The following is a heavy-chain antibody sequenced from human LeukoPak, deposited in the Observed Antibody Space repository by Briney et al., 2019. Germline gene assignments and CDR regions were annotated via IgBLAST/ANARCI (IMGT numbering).Heavy chain of an antibody. CDR1: GGSISSGVHY. Sequence: SQTLSLTCTVSGGSISSGVHYWSWIRQPPGKGLEWIGYIYYSGNTYYNSSLKNRVTISIDTSKNQFSLKLSSVTAADTAVYYCASRDTTSYWYFDLWGRGTLVTVSS. D-gene: IGHD4-17*01. CDR2: IYYSGNT. J-gene: IGHJ2*01. V-gene: IGHV4-30-4*01. CDR3: ASRDTTSYWYFDL.